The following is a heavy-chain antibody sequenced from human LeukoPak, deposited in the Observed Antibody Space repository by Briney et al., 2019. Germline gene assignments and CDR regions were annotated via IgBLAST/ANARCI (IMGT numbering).Heavy chain of an antibody. CDR3: AGSFSCSSTSCPLDY. CDR1: GGSFSGYY. Sequence: PSETLSLTCAVYGGSFSGYYWSWIRQPPGKGLEWIGEINHSGSTNYNPSLKSRVTISVDTSKNQFSLKLSSVTAADTAVYYCAGSFSCSSTSCPLDYWGQGTLVTVSS. CDR2: INHSGST. J-gene: IGHJ4*02. D-gene: IGHD2-2*01. V-gene: IGHV4-34*01.